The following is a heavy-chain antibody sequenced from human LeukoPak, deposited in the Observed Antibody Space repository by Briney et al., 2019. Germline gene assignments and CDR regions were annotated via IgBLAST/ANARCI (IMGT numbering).Heavy chain of an antibody. D-gene: IGHD3-10*01. CDR2: ISYDGSNK. CDR3: ARDDYGSGSYYGFRGPSYYYGMDV. J-gene: IGHJ6*02. CDR1: GFTFSSYA. Sequence: GGSLRLSCAVSGFTFSSYAMHWVRQAPGKGLEWVAVISYDGSNKYYADSVKGRFTISRDNSKNTLYLQMNSLRAEDTAVYYCARDDYGSGSYYGFRGPSYYYGMDVWGQGTTVTVSS. V-gene: IGHV3-30*04.